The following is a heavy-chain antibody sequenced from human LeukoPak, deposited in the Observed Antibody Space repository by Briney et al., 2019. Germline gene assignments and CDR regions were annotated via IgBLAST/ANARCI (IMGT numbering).Heavy chain of an antibody. CDR2: IKQDGSEK. J-gene: IGHJ3*02. CDR1: GFTFSIYW. Sequence: GGSLRLSCAASGFTFSIYWMSWVRQAPGRGLEWVANIKQDGSEKYSVNSVKGRFTISRDNAKNSLYLQMNSLRAEDTAVYYCARPMWIQLETARAFDIWGQGTMVTVSS. V-gene: IGHV3-7*01. D-gene: IGHD5-18*01. CDR3: ARPMWIQLETARAFDI.